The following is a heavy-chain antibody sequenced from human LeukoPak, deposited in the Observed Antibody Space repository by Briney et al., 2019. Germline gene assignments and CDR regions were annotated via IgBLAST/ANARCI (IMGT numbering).Heavy chain of an antibody. CDR3: ARDSSSSYYMDV. D-gene: IGHD2-2*01. J-gene: IGHJ6*03. V-gene: IGHV1-69*13. Sequence: GASVKVSCKASGGTFSSYAISWVRQAPGQGLEWMGGIIPIFGTANYAQKFQGRVTFTADESTSTAYMELSSLRSEDTAVYYCARDSSSSYYMDVWGKGTTVTVSS. CDR1: GGTFSSYA. CDR2: IIPIFGTA.